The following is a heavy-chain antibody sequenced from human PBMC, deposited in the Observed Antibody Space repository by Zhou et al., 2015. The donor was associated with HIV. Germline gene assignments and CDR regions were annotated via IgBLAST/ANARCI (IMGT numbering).Heavy chain of an antibody. V-gene: IGHV1-69*01. CDR3: ARYVPDYYDSSGYSSSYGMDV. Sequence: QVQLVQSGAEVKKPGSSVKVSCKASGGTFSSYAISWVRQAPGQGLEWMGGIIPIFGTANYAQKFQGRVTITADESTSTAYMELSSLRSEDTAVYYCARYVPDYYDSSGYSSSYGMDVWGQGTTVTVSS. D-gene: IGHD3-22*01. J-gene: IGHJ6*02. CDR2: IIPIFGTA. CDR1: GGTFSSYA.